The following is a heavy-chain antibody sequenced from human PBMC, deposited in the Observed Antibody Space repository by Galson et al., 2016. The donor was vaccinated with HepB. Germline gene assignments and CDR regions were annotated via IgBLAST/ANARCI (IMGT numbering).Heavy chain of an antibody. CDR2: VGNDATTT. Sequence: SLRLSCAASGFTFSDYGMHWVRQAPGKGLEWVAVVGNDATTTYYADSVKGRFTISRDNSKNTLYLQMNSMRADDTAVYYCAKELRLHDWALDYWCQGTLVSVSS. D-gene: IGHD3-9*01. V-gene: IGHV3-30*18. J-gene: IGHJ4*02. CDR3: AKELRLHDWALDY. CDR1: GFTFSDYG.